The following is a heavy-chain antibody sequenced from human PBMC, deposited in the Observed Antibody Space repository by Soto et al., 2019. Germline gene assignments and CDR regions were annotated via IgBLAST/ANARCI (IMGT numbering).Heavy chain of an antibody. V-gene: IGHV3-30-3*01. D-gene: IGHD4-17*01. Sequence: GGSLRLSCAASGFTFSSYAMHWVRQAPGKGLEWVAVISYDGSNKYYADSVKGRFTISRDNSKNTLYLQMNSLRAEDTAVYYCARARRRMTTVTTCAYWGQGTLVTVSS. CDR3: ARARRRMTTVTTCAY. CDR2: ISYDGSNK. J-gene: IGHJ4*02. CDR1: GFTFSSYA.